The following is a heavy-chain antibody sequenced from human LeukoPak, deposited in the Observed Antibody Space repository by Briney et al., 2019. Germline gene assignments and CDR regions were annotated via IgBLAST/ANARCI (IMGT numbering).Heavy chain of an antibody. D-gene: IGHD4-11*01. CDR3: ARAYSNYPFDY. J-gene: IGHJ4*02. V-gene: IGHV4-34*01. CDR2: INHSGST. Sequence: SETLSLTCAVYGGSFSGYYWSWIRQPPGKGLEWIGEINHSGSTNYNPSLKSRVTISVDTSKNQFSLKLSSVTAADTAVYYCARAYSNYPFDYGGQGPLVTASS. CDR1: GGSFSGYY.